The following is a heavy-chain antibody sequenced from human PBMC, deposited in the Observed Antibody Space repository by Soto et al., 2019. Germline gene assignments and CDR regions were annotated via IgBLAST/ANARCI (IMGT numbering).Heavy chain of an antibody. CDR1: GYTFTSYY. D-gene: IGHD2-15*01. CDR2: INPSGGST. V-gene: IGHV1-46*01. CDR3: AREYCSGGSCYSSRCYCYYGMDV. J-gene: IGHJ6*02. Sequence: ASVKVSCKASGYTFTSYYMHWVRQAPGQGLEWMGIINPSGGSTSYAQKFQGRVTMTRDTSTSTVYMELSSLRSEDTAVYYCAREYCSGGSCYSSRCYCYYGMDVWGQGTTVTVSS.